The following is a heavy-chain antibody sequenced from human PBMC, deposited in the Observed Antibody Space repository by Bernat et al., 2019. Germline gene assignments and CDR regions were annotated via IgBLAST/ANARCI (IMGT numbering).Heavy chain of an antibody. CDR1: GFTFSSYA. V-gene: IGHV3-23*01. CDR3: AKGSWGDYGSGMPRFDP. J-gene: IGHJ5*02. Sequence: EVQLLESGGGLVQPGGSLRLSCAASGFTFSSYAMSWVRQAPGKGLEWVSAISGSGASTYYADSVKGRFTISRDNSKNTLYLQMNSLRAEDTVVYYCAKGSWGDYGSGMPRFDPWGQGTLVTVSS. D-gene: IGHD3-10*01. CDR2: ISGSGAST.